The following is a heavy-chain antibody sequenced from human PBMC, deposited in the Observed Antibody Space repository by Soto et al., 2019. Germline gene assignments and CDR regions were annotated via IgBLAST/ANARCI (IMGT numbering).Heavy chain of an antibody. CDR3: ASLNSSSSFYYYMDV. Sequence: PGESLKISCKGSGYSFTSYWIGWVRQMPGKGLEWMGIIYPGDSDTRYSPSFQGQVTISADKSISTAYLQWSSLKASDTAMYYCASLNSSSSFYYYMDVWGKGTTVTVSS. J-gene: IGHJ6*03. CDR2: IYPGDSDT. CDR1: GYSFTSYW. D-gene: IGHD6-6*01. V-gene: IGHV5-51*01.